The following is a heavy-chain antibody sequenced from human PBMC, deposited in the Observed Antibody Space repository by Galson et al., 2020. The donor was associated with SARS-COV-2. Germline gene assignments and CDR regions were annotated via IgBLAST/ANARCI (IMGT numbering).Heavy chain of an antibody. CDR2: INPSGST. Sequence: SETLSLTCAVYGGSFSGYYWSWIRQPPGKGLEWIGEINPSGSTSYNPSLKSRVTISVDTSKNQFSLKLSSVTAADTAVFYCAGQGRITMFGMIMNYHGFDYWGQGTLVSVSS. V-gene: IGHV4-34*01. CDR3: AGQGRITMFGMIMNYHGFDY. J-gene: IGHJ4*02. CDR1: GGSFSGYY. D-gene: IGHD3-3*01.